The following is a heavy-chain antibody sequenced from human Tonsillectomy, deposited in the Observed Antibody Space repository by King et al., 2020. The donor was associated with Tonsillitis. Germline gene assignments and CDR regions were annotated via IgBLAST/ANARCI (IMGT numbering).Heavy chain of an antibody. CDR2: TRNKANSYTT. J-gene: IGHJ6*02. D-gene: IGHD2-2*02. CDR3: ARAAINYYYGMDV. CDR1: GFTSSDHY. Sequence: VQLVESGGGLVQPGGSLRLSCAASGFTSSDHYMDWVRQTPGKGLEWVGRTRNKANSYTTEYAASVKGRFTISRDESKNSLYLQMNSLKTEDTAVYYCARAAINYYYGMDVWGQGTTVTVSS. V-gene: IGHV3-72*01.